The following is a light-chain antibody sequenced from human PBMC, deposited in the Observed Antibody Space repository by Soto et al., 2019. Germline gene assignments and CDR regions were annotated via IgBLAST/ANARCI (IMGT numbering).Light chain of an antibody. CDR1: QSVSGN. V-gene: IGKV3-20*01. J-gene: IGKJ5*01. CDR3: QQYGSSPPIT. Sequence: IVLTQSPGTLSLSPGERATLSCRASQSVSGNLAWYQQKPGQAPRLLIYGASSRAAGIPDRFSGSGSGTDFTLTISRLEPEDFAVYYCQQYGSSPPITFGQGTRLEIK. CDR2: GAS.